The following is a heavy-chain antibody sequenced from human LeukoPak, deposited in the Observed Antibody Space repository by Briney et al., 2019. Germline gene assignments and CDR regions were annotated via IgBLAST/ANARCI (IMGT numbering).Heavy chain of an antibody. Sequence: SETLSLTCAVYGGSFSGYYWSWIRQPPGKGLEWIGEINHSGSTNYNPSLKSRVTIPVDTSKNQFSLKLRSVTAADTAVYYCARNRPRYDILTGYYKPDWYFDLWGRGTLVTVSS. J-gene: IGHJ2*01. CDR3: ARNRPRYDILTGYYKPDWYFDL. V-gene: IGHV4-34*01. D-gene: IGHD3-9*01. CDR2: INHSGST. CDR1: GGSFSGYY.